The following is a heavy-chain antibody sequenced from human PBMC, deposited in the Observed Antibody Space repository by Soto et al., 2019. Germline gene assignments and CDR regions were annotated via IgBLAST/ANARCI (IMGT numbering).Heavy chain of an antibody. Sequence: QVQLQESGPGLVKPSQTLSLTCTVSGGSISSGGYYWSWIRQHPGKGLEWIGYIYYSGSSNYNPSLKSRVTISVDTSKNQFSLKLSSVTAADTAVYYCARGAMVRGDLGYWGQGTLVTVSS. CDR1: GGSISSGGYY. CDR2: IYYSGSS. J-gene: IGHJ4*02. V-gene: IGHV4-31*03. CDR3: ARGAMVRGDLGY. D-gene: IGHD3-10*01.